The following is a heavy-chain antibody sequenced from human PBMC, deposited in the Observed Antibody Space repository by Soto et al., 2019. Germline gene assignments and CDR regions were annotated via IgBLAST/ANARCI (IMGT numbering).Heavy chain of an antibody. Sequence: QVQLVESGGGVVQPGRSLRLSCAASGFILSTYAMYWVRQAPGKGLEWVAVISYDGNNKYYADSVKGRFTISRDNSENTLYLQMSSLRAEDTAVYYCARAGCDGGSCYTLVGLRYGMDVWGQGTTVTVSS. CDR1: GFILSTYA. CDR2: ISYDGNNK. V-gene: IGHV3-30-3*01. J-gene: IGHJ6*02. CDR3: ARAGCDGGSCYTLVGLRYGMDV. D-gene: IGHD2-15*01.